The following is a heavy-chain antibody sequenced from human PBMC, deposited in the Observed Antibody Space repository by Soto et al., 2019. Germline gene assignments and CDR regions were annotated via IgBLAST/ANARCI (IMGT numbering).Heavy chain of an antibody. Sequence: QVQLVESGGGVVQPGRSLRLSCAASGFTFSSYGMHWVRQAPGKGLEWVAVIWYDGSNKYYADSVKGRFTISRDNSKNTLYLQMNSLRAEDTAVYYCARDMESIAARLRCCYYGMDVWGQGTTVTVSS. CDR1: GFTFSSYG. V-gene: IGHV3-33*01. CDR2: IWYDGSNK. CDR3: ARDMESIAARLRCCYYGMDV. D-gene: IGHD6-6*01. J-gene: IGHJ6*02.